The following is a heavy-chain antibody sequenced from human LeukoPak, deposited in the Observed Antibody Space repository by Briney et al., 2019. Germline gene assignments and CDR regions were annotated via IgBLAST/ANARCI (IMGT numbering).Heavy chain of an antibody. Sequence: GASVKVSCKVSGYTLTEMSIHWVRQAPGGALEWMGGFDPEDGETVYAPKFQGRVTMTEDTSADTAYMELSSLRSEDTAVYYCTTCLNGAGQPVAIYYYGMVVWGQGTTVTVSS. CDR1: GYTLTEMS. V-gene: IGHV1-24*01. D-gene: IGHD2-2*01. CDR3: TTCLNGAGQPVAIYYYGMVV. CDR2: FDPEDGET. J-gene: IGHJ6*02.